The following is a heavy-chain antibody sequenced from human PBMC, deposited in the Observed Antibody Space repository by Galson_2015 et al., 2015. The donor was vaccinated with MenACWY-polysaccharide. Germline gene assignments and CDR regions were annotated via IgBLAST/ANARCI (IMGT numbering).Heavy chain of an antibody. D-gene: IGHD6-19*01. CDR1: GFSITSYA. V-gene: IGHV3-23*01. CDR3: AGGAGTKRRLDY. CDR2: ISGSGTDI. Sequence: SLRLSCAASGFSITSYAVNWVRQAPGKGLEWVAVISGSGTDIRYADSVKGRFTISRDTSKSTLYLQMNSLRAEDTAVYYCAGGAGTKRRLDYWGQGTLVTVSS. J-gene: IGHJ4*02.